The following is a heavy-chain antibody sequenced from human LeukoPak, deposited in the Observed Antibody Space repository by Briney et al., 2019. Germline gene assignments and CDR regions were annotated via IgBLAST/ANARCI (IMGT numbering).Heavy chain of an antibody. CDR2: ISSSSGYI. CDR3: AREITASATLDY. CDR1: GFNFRNYA. D-gene: IGHD6-13*01. J-gene: IGHJ4*02. Sequence: GGSLRLSCTASGFNFRNYAMNWVRQAPGKSLEWVSSISSSSGYIYYADSVRGRFTISRDNAKSSLHLQMNSLRADDTAIYYCAREITASATLDYWGQGTLVTVSS. V-gene: IGHV3-21*01.